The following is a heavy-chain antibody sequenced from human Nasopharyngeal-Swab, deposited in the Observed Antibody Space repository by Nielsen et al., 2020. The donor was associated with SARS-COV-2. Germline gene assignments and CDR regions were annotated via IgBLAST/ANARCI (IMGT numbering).Heavy chain of an antibody. CDR3: AREVLAVADNWRYFDY. Sequence: SLKISCAASGFTFSSYGMHLVRQAPGQGLEVVAVIWYVGSNKYYADSVKGRFTISRDNSKNTLYLQMNSLRAEDTAVYYCAREVLAVADNWRYFDYWGQGTLVTVSS. CDR1: GFTFSSYG. J-gene: IGHJ4*02. V-gene: IGHV3-33*01. CDR2: IWYVGSNK. D-gene: IGHD6-19*01.